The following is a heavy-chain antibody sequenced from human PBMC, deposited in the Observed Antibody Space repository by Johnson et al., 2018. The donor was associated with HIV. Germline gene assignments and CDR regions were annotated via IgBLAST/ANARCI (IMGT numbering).Heavy chain of an antibody. D-gene: IGHD3-22*01. CDR3: ARPRVSSGRHGAFDI. V-gene: IGHV3-15*01. CDR1: GFRFDDYG. CDR2: IKSETDGGTP. J-gene: IGHJ3*02. Sequence: VQLVESGGGVVRPGGSLRLSCAVAGFRFDDYGMSWVRQAPGKGLEWVGRIKSETDGGTPDYPASVKGRFTISRDNSKNTLYLQMNSLRAGDTALYYCARPRVSSGRHGAFDIWGQGTMVTVSS.